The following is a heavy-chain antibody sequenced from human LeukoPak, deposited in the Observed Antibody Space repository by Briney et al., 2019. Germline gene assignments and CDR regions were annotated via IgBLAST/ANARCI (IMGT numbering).Heavy chain of an antibody. V-gene: IGHV3-15*01. CDR1: GFTFSNAW. Sequence: GGSLRLSCAASGFTFSNAWMSWVRQAPGKGLEWVGRIKSKTDGGTTDYAAPVKGRFTISRDDSKNTLYLQMNSLRAEDTAVYYCQAGYFDWLLGRDIWGQGTMVTVSS. D-gene: IGHD3-9*01. CDR2: IKSKTDGGTT. CDR3: QAGYFDWLLGRDI. J-gene: IGHJ3*02.